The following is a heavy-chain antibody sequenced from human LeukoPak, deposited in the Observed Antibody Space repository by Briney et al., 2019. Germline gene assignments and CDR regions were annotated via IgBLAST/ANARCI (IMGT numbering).Heavy chain of an antibody. CDR2: VYYSGST. V-gene: IGHV4-59*08. CDR3: ASSPRLTTSWFLFDS. Sequence: SETLSLTCSVSGDSFSNYYWTWLRQPPGKGLEWLGYVYYSGSTNYNPSLKTRLHLSVDTSKNRFSLKLSSVTAADTAVYYCASSPRLTTSWFLFDSWGHGTLVTVSS. CDR1: GDSFSNYY. J-gene: IGHJ5*01. D-gene: IGHD2-2*01.